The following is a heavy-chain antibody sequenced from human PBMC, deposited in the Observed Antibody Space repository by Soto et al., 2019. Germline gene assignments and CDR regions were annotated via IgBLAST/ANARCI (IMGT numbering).Heavy chain of an antibody. V-gene: IGHV6-1*01. CDR3: ARVRGVLGYSSSWSPARGYYYYGMDV. D-gene: IGHD6-13*01. CDR1: GDSVSSNSAA. Sequence: TLSLTCVISGDSVSSNSAAWNWIRQSPSRGLEWLGRTYYRSKWYNDYAVSVKSRITINPDTSKNQFSLQLNSVTPEDTAVYYCARVRGVLGYSSSWSPARGYYYYGMDVWGQGTTVTVS. CDR2: TYYRSKWYN. J-gene: IGHJ6*02.